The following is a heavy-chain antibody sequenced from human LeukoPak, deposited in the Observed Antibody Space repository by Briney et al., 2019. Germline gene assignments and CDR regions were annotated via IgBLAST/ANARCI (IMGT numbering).Heavy chain of an antibody. J-gene: IGHJ4*02. V-gene: IGHV1-69*02. CDR1: GGTFSSYT. D-gene: IGHD2-15*01. CDR3: ASAYCSGGSCHDY. CDR2: IIPILGIA. Sequence: EASVKVSCKASGGTFSSYTISWVRQAPGQGLEWMGRIIPILGIANYAQKFQGRVTITADKSTSTAYMELSSLRSEDTAVYYCASAYCSGGSCHDYWGQGTLVTVSS.